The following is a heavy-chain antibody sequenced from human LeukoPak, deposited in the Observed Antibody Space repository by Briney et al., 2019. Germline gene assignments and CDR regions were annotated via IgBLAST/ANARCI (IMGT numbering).Heavy chain of an antibody. CDR1: GYTFTGYY. CDR2: INPNSGGT. J-gene: IGHJ6*03. V-gene: IGHV1-2*06. Sequence: ASVKVSCKASGYTFTGYYMHWVRQAPGQGLEWMGRINPNSGGTNYAQKFQGRVTMTRDTSISTAYMELSRLRSDDTAVYYCARDPDDISTGYYLDGYYYYMDVWGKGTTVTVSS. D-gene: IGHD3-9*01. CDR3: ARDPDDISTGYYLDGYYYYMDV.